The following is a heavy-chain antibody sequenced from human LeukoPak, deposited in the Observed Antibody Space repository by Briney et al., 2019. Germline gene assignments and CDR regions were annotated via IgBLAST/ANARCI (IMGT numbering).Heavy chain of an antibody. CDR3: ASELYSSTVDY. J-gene: IGHJ4*02. CDR1: GITFSSYS. Sequence: PGGSLRLSCAASGITFSSYSMNWVRQAPGKGLEWVSSISSSSSYIYYADSVKGRFTISRDNAKNSLYLQMNSLRAEDTAVYYCASELYSSTVDYWGQGTLVTVSS. D-gene: IGHD6-19*01. CDR2: ISSSSSYI. V-gene: IGHV3-21*01.